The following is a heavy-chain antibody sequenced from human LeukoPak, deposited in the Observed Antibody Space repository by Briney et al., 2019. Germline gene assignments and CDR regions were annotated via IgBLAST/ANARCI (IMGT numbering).Heavy chain of an antibody. V-gene: IGHV3-30*19. CDR2: ISYDGSDK. CDR1: GFIFSNYG. J-gene: IGHJ4*02. D-gene: IGHD3-16*01. CDR3: ARDQGAWGYGYNFDY. Sequence: GGSLRLSCAASGFIFSNYGMHWVRQAPGKGLEWVAVISYDGSDKFYADPVKGRFTISRDNSKNTLHLQMISLRAEDTAVYYCARDQGAWGYGYNFDYWGQGTLVTVSS.